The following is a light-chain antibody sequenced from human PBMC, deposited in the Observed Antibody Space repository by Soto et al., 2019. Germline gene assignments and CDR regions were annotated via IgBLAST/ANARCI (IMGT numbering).Light chain of an antibody. J-gene: IGKJ1*01. CDR3: QQYTSYEWT. CDR2: DAS. V-gene: IGKV1-5*01. CDR1: QSISSW. Sequence: DIQMTQSPSTLSASVGDRVTITFRASQSISSWLAWYQQKPGKAPKLLIYDASSLESGVPSSFSGSGSGTEFTLTISRLQPDDFATYYCQQYTSYEWTFGQGTKVEIK.